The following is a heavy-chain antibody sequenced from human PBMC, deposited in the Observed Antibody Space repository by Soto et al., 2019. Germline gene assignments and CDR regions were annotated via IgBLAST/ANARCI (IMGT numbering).Heavy chain of an antibody. CDR1: GFTFDDYA. Sequence: EVQLVESGGALVQPGGSLRLSCTASGFTFDDYAIHWVRQAPGKGLEWISGISWNGDATGYADSVKGRFTISRDSAKNSLYLQMNSLRTEDTAMYFCANLPLYGSGFDCWGQGTLVTVAS. V-gene: IGHV3-9*01. CDR3: ANLPLYGSGFDC. J-gene: IGHJ4*02. D-gene: IGHD3-10*01. CDR2: ISWNGDAT.